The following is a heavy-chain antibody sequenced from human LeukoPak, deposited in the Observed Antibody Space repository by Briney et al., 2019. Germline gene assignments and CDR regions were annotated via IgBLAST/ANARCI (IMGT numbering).Heavy chain of an antibody. CDR2: ISSSSSYI. V-gene: IGHV3-21*01. CDR1: GFTFSSYA. Sequence: GGSLRLSCAASGFTFSSYAMSWVRQAPGKGLEWVSSISSSSSYIYYADLVKGRFTISRDNAKNSLYLQMNSLRAEDTAVYYCARDWRSSSSDYWGQGTLVTVSS. J-gene: IGHJ4*02. CDR3: ARDWRSSSSDY. D-gene: IGHD6-6*01.